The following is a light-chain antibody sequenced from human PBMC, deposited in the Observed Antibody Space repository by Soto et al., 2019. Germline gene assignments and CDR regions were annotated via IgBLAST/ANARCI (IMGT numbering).Light chain of an antibody. V-gene: IGLV2-14*03. CDR3: SSYATSNTVL. CDR1: SSDVGGYNY. Sequence: QSVLTQPASVSGSPGQSITISCTGTSSDVGGYNYVSWYQQHPGRAPQLMIYDVSHRPSGVSNRFSGSRSGNTASLTISGLQDEDEADYYCSSYATSNTVLFGGGTKLTVL. J-gene: IGLJ2*01. CDR2: DVS.